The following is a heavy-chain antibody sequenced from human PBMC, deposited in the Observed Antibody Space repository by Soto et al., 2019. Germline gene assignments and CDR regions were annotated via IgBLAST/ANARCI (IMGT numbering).Heavy chain of an antibody. CDR3: ARTRRGSGWYYYFDY. CDR2: IYPGDSDT. Sequence: PGESLKISCKGSGYSFTSYWIGWVRQMPGKGLEWMGIIYPGDSDTRYSPSFQGQVTISADKSISTAYLQWSSLKASDTAMYYCARTRRGSGWYYYFDYWGQGTLVTVSS. V-gene: IGHV5-51*01. J-gene: IGHJ4*02. CDR1: GYSFTSYW. D-gene: IGHD6-19*01.